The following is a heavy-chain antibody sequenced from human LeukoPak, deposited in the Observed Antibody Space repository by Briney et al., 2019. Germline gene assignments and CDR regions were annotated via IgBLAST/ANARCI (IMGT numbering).Heavy chain of an antibody. CDR2: ISTGSTNI. D-gene: IGHD3-9*01. CDR3: ARDLDWAFDY. Sequence: QPGGPLRLSCATSGFTFSSYSMNWVRQAPGKGLEWFSYISTGSTNIKQADSVKGRFTISRDNAKNSLYLQMNSLRAEDTAVYYCARDLDWAFDYWGQGILVTVSS. CDR1: GFTFSSYS. J-gene: IGHJ4*02. V-gene: IGHV3-48*01.